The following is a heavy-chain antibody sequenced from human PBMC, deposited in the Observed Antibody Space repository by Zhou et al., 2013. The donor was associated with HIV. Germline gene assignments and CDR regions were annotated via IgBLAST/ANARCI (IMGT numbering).Heavy chain of an antibody. CDR1: GFTLSDLS. D-gene: IGHD1-26*01. V-gene: IGHV1-24*01. CDR3: ARIGYRGGDY. J-gene: IGHJ4*02. Sequence: QVQLVQSAAEVKKPGASVTVSCRVSGFTLSDLSIHWVRQSPGRGPEWMGRFESDYDAAIFAPDFQGRIAMAGDTSIGTAYMELSRLTSDDTAVYYCARIGYRGGDYWGQGTLVTVSS. CDR2: FESDYDAA.